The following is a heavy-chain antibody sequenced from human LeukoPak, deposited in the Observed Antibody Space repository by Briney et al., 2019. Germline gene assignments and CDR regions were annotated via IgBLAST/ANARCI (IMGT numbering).Heavy chain of an antibody. CDR3: ARAMIVVAENYYFDY. CDR1: GGTFSSYA. Sequence: ASVKVSCKASGGTFSSYAISWVRQAPGQGLEWMGRIIPILGMANYAQKFQGRVTITADKSTSTAYMELSSLRSEDTAVYYCARAMIVVAENYYFDYWGQGTLVTVSS. J-gene: IGHJ4*02. V-gene: IGHV1-69*04. D-gene: IGHD3-22*01. CDR2: IIPILGMA.